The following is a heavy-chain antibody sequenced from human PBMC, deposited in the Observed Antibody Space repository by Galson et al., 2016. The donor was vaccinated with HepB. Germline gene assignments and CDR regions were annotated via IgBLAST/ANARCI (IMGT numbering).Heavy chain of an antibody. CDR3: ARDSSETTLGALDY. V-gene: IGHV3-33*01. CDR1: GFTFSNFG. CDR2: IRDDGTDK. J-gene: IGHJ4*02. Sequence: SLRLSCAASGFTFSNFGMHWVRQAPGKGLEWVAVIRDDGTDKCYLDSVKGRFTISRDNSRKTLYLQMNSLRAEDTAVYYYARDSSETTLGALDYWGQGTLVTVYS. D-gene: IGHD7-27*01.